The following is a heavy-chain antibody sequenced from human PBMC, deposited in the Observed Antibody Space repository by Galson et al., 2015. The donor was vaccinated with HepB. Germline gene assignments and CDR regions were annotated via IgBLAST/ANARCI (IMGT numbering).Heavy chain of an antibody. Sequence: SVKVSCKASSDTFATYALNWVRQAPGQGLEWMGWISGYNGYTTYPQTFQGRVTMTTDTSTTTAYLELRSLTSDDTAMYYCARGGMGSIGGPTFDLWGQGTLVTVSS. D-gene: IGHD3-16*01. J-gene: IGHJ4*02. CDR3: ARGGMGSIGGPTFDL. CDR1: SDTFATYA. V-gene: IGHV1-18*01. CDR2: ISGYNGYT.